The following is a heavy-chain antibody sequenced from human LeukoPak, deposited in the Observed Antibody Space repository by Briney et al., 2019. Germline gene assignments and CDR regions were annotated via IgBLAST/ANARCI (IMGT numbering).Heavy chain of an antibody. CDR1: GFIFSSYG. Sequence: GGSLRLSCAASGFIFSSYGMHWVRQAPGKGLEWVAFLRSDGNSKYYVDSVKGRFTISRDNSKNTLYLQMNSLRPEDTAIYYCTKGDCSGDNCYGTDYWGQETLVTVSS. J-gene: IGHJ4*02. CDR3: TKGDCSGDNCYGTDY. D-gene: IGHD2-15*01. CDR2: LRSDGNSK. V-gene: IGHV3-30*02.